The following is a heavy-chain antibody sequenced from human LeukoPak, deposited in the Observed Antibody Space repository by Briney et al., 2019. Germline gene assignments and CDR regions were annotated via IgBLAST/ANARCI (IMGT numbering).Heavy chain of an antibody. J-gene: IGHJ3*02. V-gene: IGHV3-30*04. Sequence: GGSLRLSCAASGFTFSSYTIHWVRQAPGKGLEWVAVISYDGSNKYYADSVKGRFTISRDNSKNTLYLQMNSLRAEDTAVYYCARASVAGPSDAFDIWGQGTMVTVSS. CDR3: ARASVAGPSDAFDI. CDR2: ISYDGSNK. CDR1: GFTFSSYT. D-gene: IGHD6-19*01.